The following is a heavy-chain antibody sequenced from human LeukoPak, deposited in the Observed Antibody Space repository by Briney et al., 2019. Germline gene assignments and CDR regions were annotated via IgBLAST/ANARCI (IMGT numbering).Heavy chain of an antibody. D-gene: IGHD7-27*01. J-gene: IGHJ4*02. CDR1: GGSISSYY. V-gene: IGHV4-34*01. CDR3: ARGRANWGRFDY. CDR2: INHSGST. Sequence: PSETLSLTCTVSGGSISSYYWSWIRQPPGKGLEWIGEINHSGSTNYNPSLKSRVTISVDTSKNQFSLKLSSVTAADTAVYYCARGRANWGRFDYWGQGTLVTVSS.